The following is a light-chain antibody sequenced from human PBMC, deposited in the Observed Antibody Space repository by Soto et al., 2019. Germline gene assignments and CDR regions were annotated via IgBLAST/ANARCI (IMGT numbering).Light chain of an antibody. J-gene: IGKJ4*01. Sequence: EIVMTQSPATLSVSPGARAPLSCRASQSVSSNLAWYQQKPGQAPRLLIHGASNTALGIPARFSGSGSGTEFTLTISSLQSEDFAVYYCQQCDSWPLTFGGGTKVDI. CDR1: QSVSSN. CDR2: GAS. V-gene: IGKV3-15*01. CDR3: QQCDSWPLT.